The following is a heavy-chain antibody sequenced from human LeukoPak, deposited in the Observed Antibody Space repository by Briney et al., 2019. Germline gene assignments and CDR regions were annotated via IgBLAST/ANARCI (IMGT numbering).Heavy chain of an antibody. V-gene: IGHV1-18*01. CDR1: GYTFTSYG. CDR2: FSAYNGNT. Sequence: ASVKVSCKASGYTFTSYGISCVRQAPGQGLEWMGWFSAYNGNTNYAQKLQGRVTMTTDTSTSTAYMELRSLRSDDTAVYYCARDQVITMVRGVPTSPYYYYGMDVWGQGTTVTVSS. CDR3: ARDQVITMVRGVPTSPYYYYGMDV. D-gene: IGHD3-10*01. J-gene: IGHJ6*02.